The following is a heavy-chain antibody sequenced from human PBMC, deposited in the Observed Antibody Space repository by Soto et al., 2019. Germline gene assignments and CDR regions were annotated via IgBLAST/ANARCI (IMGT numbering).Heavy chain of an antibody. J-gene: IGHJ5*02. V-gene: IGHV4-4*07. CDR3: VRDVGGSGWFAP. Sequence: PSETLSLTCTVSGISMVIYYCSWFRQSAGKGLEWIGRIYSSGTTNYNPSLKSRVTMSVDMSKSQFSLNVRSVTAADTAVYYCVRDVGGSGWFAPWGQGTLVTVSS. CDR1: GISMVIYY. CDR2: IYSSGTT.